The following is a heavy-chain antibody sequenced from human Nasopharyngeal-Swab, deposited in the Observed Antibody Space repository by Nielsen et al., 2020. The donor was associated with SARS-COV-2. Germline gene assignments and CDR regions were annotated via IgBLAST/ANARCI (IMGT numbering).Heavy chain of an antibody. CDR2: IWYIGDNK. V-gene: IGHV3-33*01. CDR1: GFTFSSYA. J-gene: IGHJ6*02. CDR3: AADIVILPAVNLGDYYALDA. Sequence: GESLTLSCAASGFTFSSYAMHSVRQAPGKGLECVALIWYIGDNKYYADSVKGRFTISRYNSKNTLYMQMNSLRAEDAAVYYCAADIVILPAVNLGDYYALDAWGPGTTVTVSS. D-gene: IGHD2-2*01.